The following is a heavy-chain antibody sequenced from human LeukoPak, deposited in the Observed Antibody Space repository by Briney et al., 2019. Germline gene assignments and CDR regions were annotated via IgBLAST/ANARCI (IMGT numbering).Heavy chain of an antibody. Sequence: GGSLRLSCAASGFTFSSYAMSWVRQAPGKGLEWVSAISGSGGSTYYADSVKGRFTISRDDSKNTLYLQMNSLGAEDTAVYYCANIPTPYYYYYGMDVWGQGTTVTVSS. CDR2: ISGSGGST. CDR1: GFTFSSYA. V-gene: IGHV3-23*01. CDR3: ANIPTPYYYYYGMDV. J-gene: IGHJ6*02.